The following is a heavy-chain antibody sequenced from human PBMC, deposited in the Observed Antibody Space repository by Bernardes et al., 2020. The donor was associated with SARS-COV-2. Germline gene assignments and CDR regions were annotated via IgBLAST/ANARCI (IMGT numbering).Heavy chain of an antibody. D-gene: IGHD3-16*01. CDR3: AKWGSRLSGEGTISQSYAMDV. J-gene: IGHJ6*02. Sequence: GGSLRLSRAASGFTLRGYAMSWVRQAPGKGLEWVSSITGGGDSTISADSVKGRFIISRDNSENTLYLQMNSLRVEDTAVYYCAKWGSRLSGEGTISQSYAMDVWGQGTTVTVSS. CDR1: GFTLRGYA. V-gene: IGHV3-23*01. CDR2: ITGGGDST.